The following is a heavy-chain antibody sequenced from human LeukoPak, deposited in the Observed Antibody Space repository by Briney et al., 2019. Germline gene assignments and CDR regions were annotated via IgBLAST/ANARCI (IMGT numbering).Heavy chain of an antibody. CDR2: TYYRSKWYN. J-gene: IGHJ4*02. Sequence: SQTLSLTCAISGDSVSSNNAAWNWIRQSPSRGLEWLGRTYYRSKWYNDYTVSVKSRITLNPDTSKNQFSLQLNSVTPEDTAVYYCARGEDTVTTGVFDYWGQGTLVTVSS. D-gene: IGHD5-12*01. CDR3: ARGEDTVTTGVFDY. CDR1: GDSVSSNNAA. V-gene: IGHV6-1*01.